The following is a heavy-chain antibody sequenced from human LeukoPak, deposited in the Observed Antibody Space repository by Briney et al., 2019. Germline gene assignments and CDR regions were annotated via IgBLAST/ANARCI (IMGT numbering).Heavy chain of an antibody. J-gene: IGHJ6*02. CDR2: IKQDGGEK. CDR1: GFTFSSYW. V-gene: IGHV3-7*01. Sequence: PGGSLRLSCAASGFTFSSYWMSWVRQAPGKGLEWVANIKQDGGEKYYVDSVKGRFTISRDNAKNSLYLQMNSLRAEDTAVYYCARMALNIVVVPAAMGGHNLYGMDVWGQGTTVTVSS. CDR3: ARMALNIVVVPAAMGGHNLYGMDV. D-gene: IGHD2-2*01.